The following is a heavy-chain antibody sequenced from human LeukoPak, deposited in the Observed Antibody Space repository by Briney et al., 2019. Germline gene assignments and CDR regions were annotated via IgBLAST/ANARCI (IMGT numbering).Heavy chain of an antibody. D-gene: IGHD3-22*01. CDR3: AKITWPTYYYDSSGYSSDAFDI. V-gene: IGHV3-23*01. CDR1: GFTFSSYA. J-gene: IGHJ3*02. CDR2: ISGSGGST. Sequence: GGSLRLSCAASGFTFSSYAMSWVRQAPGKGLEWVSAISGSGGSTYYADSVKGRFTISRDNSKNTLYLQMNSLRAEDTAVYYCAKITWPTYYYDSSGYSSDAFDIWGQGIMVTVSS.